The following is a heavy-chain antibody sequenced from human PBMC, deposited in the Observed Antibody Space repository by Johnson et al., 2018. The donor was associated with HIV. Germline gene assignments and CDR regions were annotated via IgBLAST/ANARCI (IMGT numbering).Heavy chain of an antibody. J-gene: IGHJ3*01. CDR2: INGDGSRT. Sequence: VQLVESGGGLVQPGGSLRLSCGASGFTFSDHWMQWVRQAPGKGLVWVSRINGDGSRTSYADSVKGRFTIARDNAKKTLFLEMKSLRAEDTAVYYCVRTSCTGARCLGYDPFEFWGQGTMVTVSS. D-gene: IGHD3-16*01. V-gene: IGHV3-74*01. CDR3: VRTSCTGARCLGYDPFEF. CDR1: GFTFSDHW.